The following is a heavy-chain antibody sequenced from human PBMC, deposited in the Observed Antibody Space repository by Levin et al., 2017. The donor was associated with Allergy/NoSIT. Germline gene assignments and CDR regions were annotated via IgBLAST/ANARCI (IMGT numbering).Heavy chain of an antibody. CDR3: ARDRSGSGSDGMDV. V-gene: IGHV3-30*03. J-gene: IGHJ6*02. Sequence: GGSLRLSCVASGFVFRPHGMHWARQTPGKGLEWVAVISYDGSETYYAGSVKGRFTISRDNSKNSLFLQMNSLRSEDTAVYYCARDRSGSGSDGMDVWGRGTTVPVSS. D-gene: IGHD3-10*01. CDR2: ISYDGSET. CDR1: GFVFRPHG.